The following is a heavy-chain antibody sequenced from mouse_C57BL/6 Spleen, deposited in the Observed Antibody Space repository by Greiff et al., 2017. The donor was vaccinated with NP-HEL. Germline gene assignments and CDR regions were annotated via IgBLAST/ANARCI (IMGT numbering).Heavy chain of an antibody. Sequence: EVNLVESEGGLVQPGSSMKLSCTASGFTFSDYYMAWVRQVPEKGLEWVANINYDGSSTYYLDSLKSRFIISRDNAKNILYLQMSSLKSEDTATYYCARQIKPTYAMDYWGQGTSVTVSS. D-gene: IGHD2-10*01. CDR3: ARQIKPTYAMDY. V-gene: IGHV5-16*01. CDR1: GFTFSDYY. CDR2: INYDGSST. J-gene: IGHJ4*01.